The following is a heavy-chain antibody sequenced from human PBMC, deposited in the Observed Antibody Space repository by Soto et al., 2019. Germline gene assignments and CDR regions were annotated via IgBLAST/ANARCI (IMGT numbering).Heavy chain of an antibody. CDR1: GFSLSTSGVG. V-gene: IGHV2-5*02. CDR3: AHRVNYCSGGSCLLGNEYFQH. D-gene: IGHD2-15*01. Sequence: QITLKESGPTLVKPTQTLTLTCTFSGFSLSTSGVGVGWIRQPPGKALEWLALIYWDDDKRYSPSLKSRLTITKDTSKNQVVLTMTNMDPVDTATYYCAHRVNYCSGGSCLLGNEYFQHWGQGTLVTVSS. J-gene: IGHJ1*01. CDR2: IYWDDDK.